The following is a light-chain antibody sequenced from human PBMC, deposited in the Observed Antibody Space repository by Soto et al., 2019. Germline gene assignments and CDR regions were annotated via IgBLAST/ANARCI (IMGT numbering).Light chain of an antibody. V-gene: IGLV2-23*01. J-gene: IGLJ1*01. CDR2: EGN. Sequence: HSALTQPASVSGSPGQSITISCTGTSSDVGSYNLVSWYKQHPGKAPKLMIYEGNKRPSGVSNRFSGSKSGNTASLTISGLQAEDESDYYCCSYAGSTTYVFGTGTKVTVL. CDR3: CSYAGSTTYV. CDR1: SSDVGSYNL.